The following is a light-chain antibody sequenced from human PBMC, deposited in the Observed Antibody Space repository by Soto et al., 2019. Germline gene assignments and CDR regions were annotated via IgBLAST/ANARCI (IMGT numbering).Light chain of an antibody. Sequence: ERVSTGASTTLCLSRRERANLSCSASQSISDSLAWYQHRPGQAPRLLVCDATDRATGIPARFSGSGSGTNFTLTICSLEPEDSALYYCQKGSVWPPLTIGRGTRLEIK. CDR3: QKGSVWPPLT. CDR2: DAT. J-gene: IGKJ5*01. V-gene: IGKV3-11*01. CDR1: QSISDS.